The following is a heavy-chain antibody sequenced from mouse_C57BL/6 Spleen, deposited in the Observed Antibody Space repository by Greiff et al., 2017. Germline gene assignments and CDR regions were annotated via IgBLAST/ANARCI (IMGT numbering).Heavy chain of an antibody. J-gene: IGHJ2*01. V-gene: IGHV1-26*01. CDR3: ATLSY. CDR1: GYTFTDYY. CDR2: INPNNGGT. Sequence: EVQLQQSGPELVKPGASVKISCKASGYTFTDYYMNWVKQSHGKSLEWIGDINPNNGGTSYNQKFKGKDTLTVDKSSSTAYMELRSLTSEDSAVYYCATLSYWGQGTTLTVSS.